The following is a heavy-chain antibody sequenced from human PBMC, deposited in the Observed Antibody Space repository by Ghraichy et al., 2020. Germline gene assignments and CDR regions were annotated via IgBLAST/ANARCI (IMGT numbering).Heavy chain of an antibody. J-gene: IGHJ4*02. CDR1: GFTFSSYG. Sequence: LSLTCAASGFTFSSYGMHWVRQAPGKGLEWVAVIWYDGSNKYYADSVKGRFTISRDNSKNTLYLQMNSLRAEDTAVYYCARDRGGDYFDYWGQGTLVTVSS. V-gene: IGHV3-33*01. CDR2: IWYDGSNK. CDR3: ARDRGGDYFDY. D-gene: IGHD3-10*01.